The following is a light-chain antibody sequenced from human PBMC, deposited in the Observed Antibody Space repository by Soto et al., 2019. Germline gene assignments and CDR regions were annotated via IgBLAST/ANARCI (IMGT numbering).Light chain of an antibody. CDR2: AAS. Sequence: IQLTQSPSSLSSSVGDRVTITCRANQSISIYLNWYKQKPGEAPNLLIYAASNLQSGVPSKFSGSGSGTDFTLTISSLKPEDFEAYYCQQTYITPITFGQGTRLEI. J-gene: IGKJ5*01. CDR1: QSISIY. CDR3: QQTYITPIT. V-gene: IGKV1-39*01.